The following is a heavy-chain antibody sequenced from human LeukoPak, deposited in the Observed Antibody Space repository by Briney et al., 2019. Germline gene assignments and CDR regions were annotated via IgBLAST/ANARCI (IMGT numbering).Heavy chain of an antibody. Sequence: PSDTLSLTCTVSGDSISTYYWSWIRQPPGKGLEWIGCICHSWGTNYNPSLTSRVTISVDTSKNQFSLNMSSVTAADTAVYYCAKTGRPNNSGWYRWFDPWGQGTLVTVSS. CDR1: GDSISTYY. D-gene: IGHD6-19*01. V-gene: IGHV4-4*09. CDR3: AKTGRPNNSGWYRWFDP. CDR2: ICHSWGT. J-gene: IGHJ5*02.